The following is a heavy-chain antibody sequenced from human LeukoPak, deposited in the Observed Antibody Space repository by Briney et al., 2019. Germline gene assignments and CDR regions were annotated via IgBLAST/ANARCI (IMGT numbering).Heavy chain of an antibody. CDR1: GGTSCSYA. CDR3: ATSRD. CDR2: IIPILGIA. Sequence: EASVKVSRKASGGTSCSYAICWVRQTPGQGREWMGRIIPILGIATYAQKFQGRVTMTEDTSTDTAYMDLSSLRSEDTAVYDCATSRDWGQGTTVTVSS. J-gene: IGHJ6*02. V-gene: IGHV1-69*04.